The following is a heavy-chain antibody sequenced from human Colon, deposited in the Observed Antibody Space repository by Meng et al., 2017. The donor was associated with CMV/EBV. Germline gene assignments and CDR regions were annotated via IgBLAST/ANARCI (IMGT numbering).Heavy chain of an antibody. CDR1: GFTFTAYY. D-gene: IGHD5-12*01. J-gene: IGHJ4*02. CDR3: ASVWYSAYDPFDC. CDR2: INPQNGDT. Sequence: ASVKVSCKTSGFTFTAYYLHWVRQAPGQGLEWMGWINPQNGDTKYAQNFQGRATMTRDTSISTAYMELSSLKSDDSAVYYCASVWYSAYDPFDCWGQGTVVTVSS. V-gene: IGHV1-2*02.